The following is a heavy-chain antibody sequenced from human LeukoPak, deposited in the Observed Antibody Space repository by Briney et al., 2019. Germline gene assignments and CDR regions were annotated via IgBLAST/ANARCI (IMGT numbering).Heavy chain of an antibody. CDR2: INHSGST. D-gene: IGHD2-21*02. CDR3: ARVTYYYYYMDV. J-gene: IGHJ6*03. V-gene: IGHV4-34*01. CDR1: GGSFSGYY. Sequence: PSETLSLTCAVYGGSFSGYYWSWSRQPPGRGLEWIGEINHSGSTNYNPSLKSRVTISVDTSKNQFSLKLSSVTAADTAVYYCARVTYYYYYMDVWGKGTTVTVSS.